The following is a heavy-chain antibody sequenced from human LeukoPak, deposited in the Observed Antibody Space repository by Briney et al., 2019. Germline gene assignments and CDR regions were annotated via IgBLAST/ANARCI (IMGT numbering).Heavy chain of an antibody. CDR2: INHSGST. V-gene: IGHV4-34*01. CDR1: GGSFSGYF. D-gene: IGHD3-9*01. J-gene: IGHJ4*02. CDR3: ARGRLRYFDWLSVHYFDY. Sequence: SEPLSLTCAVYGGSFSGYFWSWIRQPPGQGLEWIGEINHSGSTNYNPSLKIRVTISVDTPKTQFSLKMSSVTAADTAVYYCARGRLRYFDWLSVHYFDYWGQGTLVTVSS.